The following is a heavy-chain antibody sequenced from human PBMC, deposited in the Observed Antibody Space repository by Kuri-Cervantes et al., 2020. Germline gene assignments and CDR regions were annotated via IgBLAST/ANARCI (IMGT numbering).Heavy chain of an antibody. CDR3: AKSAIFGVVTPYYYYYGMDV. V-gene: IGHV3-13*01. CDR1: GFTFSSYD. CDR2: IGTAGDT. D-gene: IGHD3-3*01. Sequence: GESLKISCAASGFTFSSYDMHWVRQATGKGLEWVSAIGTAGDTYYPGSVKGRFTISRENAKNSLYLQMNSLRAGDTAVYYCAKSAIFGVVTPYYYYYGMDVWGQGTTVTVSS. J-gene: IGHJ6*02.